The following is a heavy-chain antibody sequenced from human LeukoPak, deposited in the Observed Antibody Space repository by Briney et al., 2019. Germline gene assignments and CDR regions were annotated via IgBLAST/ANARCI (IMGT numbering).Heavy chain of an antibody. CDR1: GGSISSYY. Sequence: SETLSLTCTVSGGSISSYYWSWIRQPPGKGLEWIGYIYYSGSTNYNPSLKSRVTISVDTSKNQFSLKLSSVTAADTAVYYCARSTWLLDKWGQGTLVTVSS. D-gene: IGHD3-22*01. CDR2: IYYSGST. CDR3: ARSTWLLDK. V-gene: IGHV4-59*01. J-gene: IGHJ4*02.